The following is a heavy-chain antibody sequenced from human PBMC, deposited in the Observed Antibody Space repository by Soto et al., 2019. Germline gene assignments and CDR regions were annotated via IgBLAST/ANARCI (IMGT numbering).Heavy chain of an antibody. J-gene: IGHJ4*02. CDR1: GGSISSSSYY. CDR3: ASGSAGAVAGTPDY. V-gene: IGHV4-39*01. D-gene: IGHD6-19*01. CDR2: IYYSGST. Sequence: QLQLQESGPGLVKPSETLSLTCTVSGGSISSSSYYWGWIRQPPGKGLEWIGSIYYSGSTYYNPSLKSRVTISVDTSKNQFSLKLSSVTAADTAVYYCASGSAGAVAGTPDYWGQGTLVTVSS.